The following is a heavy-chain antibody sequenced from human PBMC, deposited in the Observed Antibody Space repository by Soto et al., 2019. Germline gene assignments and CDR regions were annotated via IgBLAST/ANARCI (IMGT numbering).Heavy chain of an antibody. V-gene: IGHV4-61*08. Sequence: SETLSLTCAVSGGSISSGGYSWSWIRQPPGKGLEWIGYIYYSGSTNYNPSLKSRVTISVDTSKNQFSLKLSSVTAADTAVYYCARQVAGSYSDYWGQGTLVTVSS. CDR2: IYYSGST. CDR3: ARQVAGSYSDY. CDR1: GGSISSGGYS. J-gene: IGHJ4*02. D-gene: IGHD3-10*01.